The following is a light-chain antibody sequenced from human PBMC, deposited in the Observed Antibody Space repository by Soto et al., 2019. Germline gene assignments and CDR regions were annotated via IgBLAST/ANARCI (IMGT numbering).Light chain of an antibody. V-gene: IGKV3-11*01. CDR2: DAS. CDR3: QQRSNWR. CDR1: QSVSSY. Sequence: EIVLTQSPATLSLSPGERATLSCRASQSVSSYLAWYQQKPGQAPRLLIYDASNRATGIPARFSGSGSGTDFTITISSLEPEDFAVYYCQQRSNWRFGQGTRLEIK. J-gene: IGKJ5*01.